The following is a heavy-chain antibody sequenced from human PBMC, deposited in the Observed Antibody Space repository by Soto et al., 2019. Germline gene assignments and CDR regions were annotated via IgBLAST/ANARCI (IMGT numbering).Heavy chain of an antibody. CDR2: IYYSGST. Sequence: PSETLSLTCTVSGGSTSSGGYYWSWIRQHPGKGLEWIGYIYYSGSTYYNPSLKSRVTTSVDTSKNQFSLKLSSVTAADTAVYYCARVRASTTYDSSGYIDYWGQGTLVTVSS. J-gene: IGHJ4*02. CDR3: ARVRASTTYDSSGYIDY. V-gene: IGHV4-31*03. CDR1: GGSTSSGGYY. D-gene: IGHD3-22*01.